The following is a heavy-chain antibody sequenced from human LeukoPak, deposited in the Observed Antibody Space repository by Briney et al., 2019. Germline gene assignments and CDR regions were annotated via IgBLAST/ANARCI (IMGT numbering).Heavy chain of an antibody. CDR3: VTSIVGVTWGY. V-gene: IGHV3-7*01. CDR1: GFTFGSYW. D-gene: IGHD1-26*01. J-gene: IGHJ4*02. CDR2: MNQDGSEK. Sequence: GGSLRLSCAASGFTFGSYWRTWLRQAPGKLLEGVAKMNQDGSEKYYADTVKGRFIISRDNAKNSLFMQMNSLRADDTAVYYCVTSIVGVTWGYWGQGTLVTVSS.